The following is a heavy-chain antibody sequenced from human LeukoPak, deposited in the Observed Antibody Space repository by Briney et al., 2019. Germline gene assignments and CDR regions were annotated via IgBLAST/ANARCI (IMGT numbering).Heavy chain of an antibody. CDR2: ISYDGSNK. D-gene: IGHD3-10*01. CDR3: AKGSGPGDAFDI. V-gene: IGHV3-30*18. J-gene: IGHJ3*02. CDR1: GFTFSSYG. Sequence: GRSLRLSCAASGFTFSSYGMHWVRQAPGKGLEWVAVISYDGSNKYYADSVKGRFTISRDNSKNTLYLQMNSLRAEDTAVYYCAKGSGPGDAFDIWGQGTMVTVSS.